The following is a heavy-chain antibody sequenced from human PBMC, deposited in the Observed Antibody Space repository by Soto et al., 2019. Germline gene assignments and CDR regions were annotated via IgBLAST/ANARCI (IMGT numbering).Heavy chain of an antibody. Sequence: QVQLVQSGAEVMQPGASVKVSCKASGYTFTSYYIQWVRQAPGQGLEWMGIVNPSGGSTNYAEKFQDGVTMTRDTSTSTVYMELSSLRSEDTAIYYCSRGYPPRDQLGNLPGAFWGQGTVVTVSS. CDR1: GYTFTSYY. J-gene: IGHJ4*02. CDR3: SRGYPPRDQLGNLPGAF. D-gene: IGHD1-1*01. CDR2: VNPSGGST. V-gene: IGHV1-46*03.